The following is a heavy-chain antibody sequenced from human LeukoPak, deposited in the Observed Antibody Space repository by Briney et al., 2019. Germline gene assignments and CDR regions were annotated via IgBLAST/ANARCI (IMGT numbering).Heavy chain of an antibody. D-gene: IGHD3-3*01. CDR2: IIPIFGTA. CDR3: ARVRGDDFWSGYFYFDY. V-gene: IGHV1-69*13. J-gene: IGHJ4*02. CDR1: GGTFSSYA. Sequence: ASVKVSCKASGGTFSSYAISWVRQAPGQGLEWMGGIIPIFGTANYVQKFQGRVTITADESTSTAYMELSGLRSEDTAVYYCARVRGDDFWSGYFYFDYWGQGTLVTVSS.